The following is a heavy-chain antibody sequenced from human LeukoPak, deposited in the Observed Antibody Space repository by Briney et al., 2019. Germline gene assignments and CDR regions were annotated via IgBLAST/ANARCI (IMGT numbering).Heavy chain of an antibody. D-gene: IGHD3-22*01. V-gene: IGHV1-3*01. CDR2: INAGNGNT. J-gene: IGHJ5*02. CDR3: ASDQNYYDSSGYDWFDP. Sequence: ASVKVSCKASGYTFTSYAMHWVRQAPGQRLEWMGWINAGNGNTKYSQKFQGRVTITRDTSASTAYMELSSLRSEDTAVYYCASDQNYYDSSGYDWFDPWGQGTLVTVSS. CDR1: GYTFTSYA.